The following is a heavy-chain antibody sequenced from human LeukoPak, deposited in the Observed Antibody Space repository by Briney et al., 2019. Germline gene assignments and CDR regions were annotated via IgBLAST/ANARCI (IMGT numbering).Heavy chain of an antibody. V-gene: IGHV3-30*18. J-gene: IGHJ6*03. CDR2: ISYDGSNK. CDR3: AKSSVNYYYYYMDV. CDR1: GFTFSSYG. Sequence: GGSLRLSCAASGFTFSSYGMHWVRQAPGKGLGWVAVISYDGSNKYYADSVKGRFTISRDNSKNTLYLQMNSLRAEDTAVYYCAKSSVNYYYYYMDVWGKGTTVTVSS.